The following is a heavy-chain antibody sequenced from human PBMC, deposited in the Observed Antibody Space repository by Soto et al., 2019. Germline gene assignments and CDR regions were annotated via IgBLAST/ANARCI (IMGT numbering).Heavy chain of an antibody. V-gene: IGHV4-31*03. Sequence: SETLSLTCTVSGGSISSGGYYGSWIRQHPGKGLEWIGYIYYSGSTYYNPSLKSRVTISVDTSKNQFSLKLSSVTAADTAVYNCASLRLYYDILTGYLSYYYMDVWGKGTTVTVSS. D-gene: IGHD3-9*01. J-gene: IGHJ6*03. CDR1: GGSISSGGYY. CDR2: IYYSGST. CDR3: ASLRLYYDILTGYLSYYYMDV.